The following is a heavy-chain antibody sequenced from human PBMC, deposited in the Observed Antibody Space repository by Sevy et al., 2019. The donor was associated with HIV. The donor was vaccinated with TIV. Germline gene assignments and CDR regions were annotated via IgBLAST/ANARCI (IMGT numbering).Heavy chain of an antibody. CDR3: ARGDELNSHYYGMDV. CDR1: GDSVSTSSAT. J-gene: IGHJ6*02. CDR2: TYYRSKWYS. D-gene: IGHD1-7*01. V-gene: IGHV6-1*01. Sequence: QSQTLSLTCAISGDSVSTSSATWNWFRQSPSRGLEWLGRTYYRSKWYSDYEVSVKGRVTINPDTSKNQFSLHLESVTPEDTAVYFCARGDELNSHYYGMDVWGQGTTVTVSS.